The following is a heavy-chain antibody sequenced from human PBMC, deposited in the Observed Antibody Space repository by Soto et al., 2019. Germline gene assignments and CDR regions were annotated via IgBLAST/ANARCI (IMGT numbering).Heavy chain of an antibody. CDR2: IKQDGSEK. Sequence: GGSLRLSCAASGFTFSSYWMSWVRQAPGKGLVWVANIKQDGSEKYYVDSVKGRFTISRDNAKNSLYLQMNSLRAEDTAVYYCAKDNSGSYYRVDDHYGMDVWGQGTTVTVS. CDR1: GFTFSSYW. J-gene: IGHJ6*02. CDR3: AKDNSGSYYRVDDHYGMDV. D-gene: IGHD1-26*01. V-gene: IGHV3-7*03.